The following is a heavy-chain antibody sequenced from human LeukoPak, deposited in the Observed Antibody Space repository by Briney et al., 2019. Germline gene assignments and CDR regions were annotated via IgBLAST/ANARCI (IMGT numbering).Heavy chain of an antibody. CDR3: AREDGIAVAGTLFRWFDP. CDR2: IYYSGST. D-gene: IGHD6-19*01. J-gene: IGHJ5*02. V-gene: IGHV4-39*07. Sequence: SETLSLTCTVSGGSISSSTYYWGWIRQPPGKGLEWIGNIYYSGSTYYNPSLKSRVTISVDTSKNQFSLKLSSVTAADTAVYYCAREDGIAVAGTLFRWFDPWGQGTLVTVSS. CDR1: GGSISSSTYY.